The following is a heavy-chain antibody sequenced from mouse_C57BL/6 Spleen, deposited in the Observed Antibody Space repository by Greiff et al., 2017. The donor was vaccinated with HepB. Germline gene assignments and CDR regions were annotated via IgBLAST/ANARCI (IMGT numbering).Heavy chain of an antibody. CDR2: IYPGSGST. D-gene: IGHD2-4*01. CDR3: ASSGYDYDDAY. V-gene: IGHV1-55*01. CDR1: GYTFTSYW. Sequence: QVQLQQPGAELVKPGASVKMSCKASGYTFTSYWITWVKQRPGQGLEWIGDIYPGSGSTNYNEKFKSKATLTVDTSSSTAYMQLRSLTSEDSAVYYCASSGYDYDDAYWGQATLVTVSA. J-gene: IGHJ3*01.